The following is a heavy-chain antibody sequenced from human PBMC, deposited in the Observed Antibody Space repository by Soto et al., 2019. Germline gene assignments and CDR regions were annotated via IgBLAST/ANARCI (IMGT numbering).Heavy chain of an antibody. V-gene: IGHV4-4*07. D-gene: IGHD6-13*01. J-gene: IGHJ2*01. CDR3: ARDRGEYTSSWFWYFSH. CDR2: VNIAGTI. CDR1: GGSFSGYY. Sequence: SETLSLTCAVYGGSFSGYYWSWIRQPPGKGPEWVGRVNIAGTINYNPSLKSRVTMSMDTSKNQISLQLRSVTAADTAKYYCARDRGEYTSSWFWYFSHWGHGTLVTVSS.